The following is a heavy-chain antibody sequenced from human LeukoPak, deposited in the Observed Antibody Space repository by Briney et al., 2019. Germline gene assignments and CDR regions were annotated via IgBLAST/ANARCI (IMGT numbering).Heavy chain of an antibody. V-gene: IGHV3-21*01. J-gene: IGHJ6*02. CDR2: IRSSSSYI. CDR3: ARDSGELSYYYYYGMDV. CDR1: GFTFSSYS. Sequence: KSGGSLRLSCAASGFTFSSYSMNWVRQAPGKGLEWVSSIRSSSSYIYYADSVKGRFTISRDNAKNSLYLQMNSLRAEDTAVYYCARDSGELSYYYYYGMDVWGQGTTVTVSS. D-gene: IGHD3-10*01.